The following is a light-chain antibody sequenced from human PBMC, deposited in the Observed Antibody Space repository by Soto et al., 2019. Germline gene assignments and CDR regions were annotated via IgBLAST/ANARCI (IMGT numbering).Light chain of an antibody. CDR2: DVS. J-gene: IGLJ1*01. CDR1: SSDVGGYNY. V-gene: IGLV2-14*01. CDR3: SSYTRSSTPYV. Sequence: ALTQPASVSGSPGQSITISCTGTSSDVGGYNYVSWYQQHPGKAPKLMIYDVSNRPSGVSNRFSGSKSGNTASLTISGLQAEDEADYYCSSYTRSSTPYVFGTGTKVTVL.